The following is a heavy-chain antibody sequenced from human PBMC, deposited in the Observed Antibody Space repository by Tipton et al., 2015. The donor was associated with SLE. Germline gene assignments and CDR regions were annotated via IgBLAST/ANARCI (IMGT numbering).Heavy chain of an antibody. CDR3: ARHQSFRGGSYDFWSGLYLFDS. CDR2: IYYGRTT. Sequence: TLSITCTVSGGSITNSAYYWGWIRQTPGKGLEWLGSIYYGRTTYRNPSLMSRVTISVNTSKNQVSLKLTSVTAADTAVYYSARHQSFRGGSYDFWSGLYLFDSWGQGARVTVSS. CDR1: GGSITNSAYY. J-gene: IGHJ4*02. V-gene: IGHV4-39*07. D-gene: IGHD3-3*01.